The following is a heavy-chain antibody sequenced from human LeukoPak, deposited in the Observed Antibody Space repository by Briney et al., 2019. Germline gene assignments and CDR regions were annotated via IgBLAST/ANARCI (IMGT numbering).Heavy chain of an antibody. D-gene: IGHD1-26*01. CDR3: AKDRRGGSYYAATLDI. V-gene: IGHV3-23*01. Sequence: GGSLRPSCAASGFTFSSYAMSWARQAPRKGLEWVSGISDSGDITYYADSVKGRFTISRDNSKNTLYVQMNSLRVEDTAVYYCAKDRRGGSYYAATLDIWGQGTMVTVSS. CDR2: ISDSGDIT. J-gene: IGHJ3*02. CDR1: GFTFSSYA.